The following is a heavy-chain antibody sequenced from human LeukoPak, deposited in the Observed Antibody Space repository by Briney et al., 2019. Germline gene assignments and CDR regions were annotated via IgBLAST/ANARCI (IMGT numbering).Heavy chain of an antibody. J-gene: IGHJ4*02. CDR3: ASGRGARGDYFDY. CDR1: GGTFSSYA. CDR2: IIPIFGTA. Sequence: ASVKVPCKASGGTFSSYAISWVRQAPGQGLEWMGRIIPIFGTANYAQKFQGRVTITTDESTSTAYMELSSLRSEDTAVYYCASGRGARGDYFDYWGQGTLVTVSS. V-gene: IGHV1-69*05. D-gene: IGHD4/OR15-4a*01.